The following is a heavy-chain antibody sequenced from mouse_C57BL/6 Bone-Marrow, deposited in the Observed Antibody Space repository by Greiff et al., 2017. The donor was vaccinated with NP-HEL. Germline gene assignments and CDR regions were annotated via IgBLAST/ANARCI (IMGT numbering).Heavy chain of an antibody. CDR2: IDPSDSYT. Sequence: QVQLQQPGAELVMPGASVKLSCKASSYTFTSYWMHWVKQRPGQGLEWIGEIDPSDSYTNYNQKFKGKSTLTVDKSSSTAYMQLSSLTSEDSAVYYCARRGNDYRKAMDYWGQGTSVTVSS. CDR1: SYTFTSYW. CDR3: ARRGNDYRKAMDY. V-gene: IGHV1-69*01. J-gene: IGHJ4*01. D-gene: IGHD2-4*01.